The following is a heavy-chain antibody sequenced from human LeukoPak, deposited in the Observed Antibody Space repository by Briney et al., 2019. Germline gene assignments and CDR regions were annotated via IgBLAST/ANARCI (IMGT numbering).Heavy chain of an antibody. Sequence: GASVKVCCKASGGTFSSYDLRWVRQAPGQWLEWMGGAIPIFGTANYAQRFQGRVTITADESTSTAYMELSSLRSEDTAVYYCARPDEDRGYSYGYNYWGQGTLVTVSS. V-gene: IGHV1-69*13. CDR2: AIPIFGTA. CDR3: ARPDEDRGYSYGYNY. J-gene: IGHJ4*02. D-gene: IGHD5-18*01. CDR1: GGTFSSYD.